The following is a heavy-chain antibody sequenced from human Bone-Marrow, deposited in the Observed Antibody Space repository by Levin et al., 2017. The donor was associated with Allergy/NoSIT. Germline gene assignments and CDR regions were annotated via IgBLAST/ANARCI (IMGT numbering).Heavy chain of an antibody. CDR2: IYSGGGT. CDR1: GFTVSNNY. CDR3: TGGPSGVRG. D-gene: IGHD3-16*01. J-gene: IGHJ4*02. Sequence: GGSLRLSCAVSGFTVSNNYMSWVRQAPGKGLEWVSLIYSGGGTHYADSVKARFTISRDNSRNTLYLQMNSLRAEDTAVYYCTGGPSGVRGWGQGTLVTVSS. V-gene: IGHV3-66*01.